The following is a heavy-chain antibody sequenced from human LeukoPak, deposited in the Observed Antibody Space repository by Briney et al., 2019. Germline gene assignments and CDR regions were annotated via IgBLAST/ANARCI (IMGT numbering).Heavy chain of an antibody. V-gene: IGHV4-31*03. J-gene: IGHJ5*02. CDR1: GGSISSGGYY. CDR3: ARLLWFGESSAPGHKLNWFDP. D-gene: IGHD3-10*01. CDR2: IYYSGST. Sequence: PSETLSLTCTVSGGSISSGGYYWSWIRQHPGKGLEWIGYIYYSGSTYYNPSLKSRVTISVDTSKDQFSLKLSSVTAADTAVYYCARLLWFGESSAPGHKLNWFDPWGQGTLVTVSS.